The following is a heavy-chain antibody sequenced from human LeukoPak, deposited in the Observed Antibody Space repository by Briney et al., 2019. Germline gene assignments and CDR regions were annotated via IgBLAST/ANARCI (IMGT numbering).Heavy chain of an antibody. D-gene: IGHD3-22*01. CDR3: ARRRLYSYDSSGYYYGHPYTDY. Sequence: ASVKVSCKSSLYTFTSYVINGVRQAAGQGLEGMGWMNPNNGNTVCAHKCQGRVTITRNPSISTTYIELSSLRSADTAVYYGARRRLYSYDSSGYYYGHPYTDYWGQGTLVTVS. CDR1: LYTFTSYV. V-gene: IGHV1-8*03. J-gene: IGHJ4*02. CDR2: MNPNNGNT.